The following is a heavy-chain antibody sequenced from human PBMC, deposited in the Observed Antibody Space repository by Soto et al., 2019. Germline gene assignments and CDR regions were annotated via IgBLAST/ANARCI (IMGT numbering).Heavy chain of an antibody. Sequence: TSETLSLTCTVSGSSFKSGSYSWSWIRQPPGKGLEWIGYVYHTGRTSYNPSLKSRVSISMDTSKNQFSLNLDSVTAADTAVYFCARDFAYFDSWGQGTLVTVSS. D-gene: IGHD3-3*01. CDR2: VYHTGRT. CDR3: ARDFAYFDS. CDR1: GSSFKSGSYS. V-gene: IGHV4-61*01. J-gene: IGHJ4*02.